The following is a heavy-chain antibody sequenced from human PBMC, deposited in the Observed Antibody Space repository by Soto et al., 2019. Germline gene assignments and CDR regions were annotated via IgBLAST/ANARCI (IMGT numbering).Heavy chain of an antibody. Sequence: EVQLLESGGGLMQPGGSLRLSCAASEFTFSTYAMNWVRQAPGKGLEWVSGIIGNGGSTYYADFVEGRFTISRDNSKRTLYLQMNSLRVEDTAVYYCAKARDCTATGFNLPYYGLDVWGQGTTVTVSS. V-gene: IGHV3-23*01. J-gene: IGHJ6*02. CDR1: EFTFSTYA. D-gene: IGHD2-8*02. CDR2: IIGNGGST. CDR3: AKARDCTATGFNLPYYGLDV.